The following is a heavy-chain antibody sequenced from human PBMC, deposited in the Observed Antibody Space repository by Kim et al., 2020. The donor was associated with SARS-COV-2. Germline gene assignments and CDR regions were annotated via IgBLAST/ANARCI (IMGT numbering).Heavy chain of an antibody. J-gene: IGHJ3*02. CDR2: ISWNSGSI. CDR1: GFTFDDYA. CDR3: AKDKSLYSSGWFDAFDI. V-gene: IGHV3-9*01. Sequence: GGSLRLSCAASGFTFDDYAMHWVRQAPVKGLEWVSGISWNSGSIGYADSVKGRFTISRDNAKNSLYLQMNSLRAEDTALYYCAKDKSLYSSGWFDAFDIWGQGTMVTVSS. D-gene: IGHD6-19*01.